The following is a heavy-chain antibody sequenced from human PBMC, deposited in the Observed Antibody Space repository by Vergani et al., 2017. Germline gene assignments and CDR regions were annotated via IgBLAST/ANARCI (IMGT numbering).Heavy chain of an antibody. CDR3: ARESDILTGYIIDY. J-gene: IGHJ4*02. CDR2: IWYDGSNK. CDR1: GFTFSSYG. D-gene: IGHD3-9*01. Sequence: QVQLVESGGGVVQPGRSLRLSCAASGFTFSSYGMHWVRQAPGKGLEGVAVIWYDGSNKYYADSVKGRFTISRDNAKNSLYLQMNSLRAEDTAVYYCARESDILTGYIIDYWGQGTLVTVSS. V-gene: IGHV3-33*01.